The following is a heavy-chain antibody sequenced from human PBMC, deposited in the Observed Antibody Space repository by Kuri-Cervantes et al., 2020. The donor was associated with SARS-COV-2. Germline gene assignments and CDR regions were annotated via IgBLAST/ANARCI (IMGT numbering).Heavy chain of an antibody. V-gene: IGHV3-21*01. CDR3: ARVSGYYDFWSASDYYYMDV. CDR1: GFSFSKYD. J-gene: IGHJ6*03. Sequence: LSLTCAGSGFSFSKYDMNWVRQAPGKGLEWVSSITSSSSYIYYADSVKGRLTISRDNANNSLYLQMNSLRAEDTAVYYCARVSGYYDFWSASDYYYMDVWGKGTTVTVSS. CDR2: ITSSSSYI. D-gene: IGHD3-3*01.